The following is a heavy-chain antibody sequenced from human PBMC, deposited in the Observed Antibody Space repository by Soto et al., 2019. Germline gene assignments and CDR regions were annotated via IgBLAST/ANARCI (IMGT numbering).Heavy chain of an antibody. D-gene: IGHD6-6*01. CDR1: GYTFTSYY. Sequence: ASVKVSCKASGYTFTSYYMHWVRQAPGQGLEWMGIINPNGGSTSYGQKFQGRVTMTRDTSTSTVYMELSSLRSEDTAVYYCARSSIAGLDAFDIWGQGTMVTVSS. CDR3: ARSSIAGLDAFDI. V-gene: IGHV1-46*01. J-gene: IGHJ3*02. CDR2: INPNGGST.